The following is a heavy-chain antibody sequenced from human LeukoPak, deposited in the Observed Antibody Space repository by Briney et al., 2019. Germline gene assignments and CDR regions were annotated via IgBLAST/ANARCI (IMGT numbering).Heavy chain of an antibody. V-gene: IGHV1-18*01. J-gene: IGHJ4*02. D-gene: IGHD4-23*01. CDR2: ISAYNGNT. CDR1: GYTFTSYG. CDR3: ARVPPPHTFYGGNRYFDY. Sequence: GASVKVSCKASGYTFTSYGISWVRQAPGQGLEWMGWISAYNGNTNYAQKLQGRVTMTTDTSTSTAYMELRSLRSDDTAVYYCARVPPPHTFYGGNRYFDYWGQGTLVTVSS.